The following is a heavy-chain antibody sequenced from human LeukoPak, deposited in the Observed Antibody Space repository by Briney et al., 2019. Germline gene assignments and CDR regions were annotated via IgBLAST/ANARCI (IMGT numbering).Heavy chain of an antibody. D-gene: IGHD3-10*01. V-gene: IGHV1-69*13. CDR2: IIPIFGTA. J-gene: IGHJ6*04. CDR3: ARALSTMVRGVYYYYGMDV. Sequence: SVKVSCKASGGTFTSYAISWVRQAPGQGLEWMGGIIPIFGTANYAQKFQGRVTITADESTSTAYVELSSLRSEDTAVYYCARALSTMVRGVYYYYGMDVWGKGTTVTVSS. CDR1: GGTFTSYA.